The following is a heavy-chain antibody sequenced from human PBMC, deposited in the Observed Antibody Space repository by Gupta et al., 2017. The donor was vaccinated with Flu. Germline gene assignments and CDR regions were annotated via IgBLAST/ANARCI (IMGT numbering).Heavy chain of an antibody. V-gene: IGHV3-30*18. D-gene: IGHD3-3*01. CDR3: AKARANNQFKLRFLEWLPLDY. J-gene: IGHJ4*02. Sequence: EWVAVISYDGSNKYYADSVKGRFTISRDNSKNTLYLQMNSLRAEDTAVYYCAKARANNQFKLRFLEWLPLDYWGQGTLVTVSS. CDR2: ISYDGSNK.